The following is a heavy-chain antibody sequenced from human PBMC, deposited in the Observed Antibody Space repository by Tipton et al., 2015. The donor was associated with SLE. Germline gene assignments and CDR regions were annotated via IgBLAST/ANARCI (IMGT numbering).Heavy chain of an antibody. D-gene: IGHD3-9*01. CDR2: IYYSGST. CDR3: ARGGGRYFDWLGY. V-gene: IGHV4-59*08. CDR1: GGSISSHY. J-gene: IGHJ4*02. Sequence: GLVKPSETLSLTCTVSGGSISSHYWSWIRQPPGKGLEWIGYIYYSGSTNYNPSLKSRVTISIDTSKNQFSLKLSSVTAADTAVYYCARGGGRYFDWLGYWGQGTLVTVSS.